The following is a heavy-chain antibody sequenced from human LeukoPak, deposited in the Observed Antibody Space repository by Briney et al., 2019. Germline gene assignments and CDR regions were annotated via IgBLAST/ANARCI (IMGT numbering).Heavy chain of an antibody. D-gene: IGHD3-22*01. V-gene: IGHV3-30*02. Sequence: PGGSLRLSCAASGFTFSNYGMHWVRQAPGKGLEWVAFIRNDASDEYYADSVKGRFTISRDNSENTLYLQLNSLRVEDTAVYYCAKDQSHHDSSGSLYDPWGQGSLVTVSS. CDR2: IRNDASDE. J-gene: IGHJ5*02. CDR3: AKDQSHHDSSGSLYDP. CDR1: GFTFSNYG.